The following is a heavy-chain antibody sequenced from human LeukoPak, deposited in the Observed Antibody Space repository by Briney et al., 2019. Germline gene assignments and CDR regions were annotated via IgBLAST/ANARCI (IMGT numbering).Heavy chain of an antibody. Sequence: SVKVSCKASGGTFSSYAISWVRQAPGQGLEWMGRIIPILGIANYAQKFQGRVTITADKSTSTAYMELSSLRSEDTAVYYCARESALYDSSGYYYGYWGQGTLATVSS. V-gene: IGHV1-69*04. CDR1: GGTFSSYA. D-gene: IGHD3-22*01. CDR3: ARESALYDSSGYYYGY. J-gene: IGHJ4*02. CDR2: IIPILGIA.